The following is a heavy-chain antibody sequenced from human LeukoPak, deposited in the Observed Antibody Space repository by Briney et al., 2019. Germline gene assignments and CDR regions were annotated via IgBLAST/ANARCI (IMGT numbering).Heavy chain of an antibody. CDR2: IYYTGST. J-gene: IGHJ5*02. CDR1: GGSIRSYY. D-gene: IGHD6-19*01. Sequence: SETLSLTCTVSGGSIRSYYWSWIRQPPGKGLEWFGYIYYTGSTNYSPSLKSRVTISVDTSKNQFSLRLSSVAAADTAVYYCARGSFSSGWIFDPWGQGTLVTVSS. CDR3: ARGSFSSGWIFDP. V-gene: IGHV4-59*01.